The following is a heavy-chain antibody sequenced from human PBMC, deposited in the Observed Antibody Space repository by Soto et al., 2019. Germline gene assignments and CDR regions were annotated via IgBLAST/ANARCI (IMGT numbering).Heavy chain of an antibody. CDR1: GGSISSGDYY. CDR2: IYYSGST. V-gene: IGHV4-30-4*01. Sequence: QVQLQESGPGLVKPSQTLSLTCTVSGGSISSGDYYWSWIRQPPGKGLEWFGYIYYSGSTYYNPSLKSRVTISVDTSKNQCSLKLSSVTAADTAVYYCARVGPIAVAGTAEFDPWGQGTLVTVSS. CDR3: ARVGPIAVAGTAEFDP. D-gene: IGHD6-19*01. J-gene: IGHJ5*02.